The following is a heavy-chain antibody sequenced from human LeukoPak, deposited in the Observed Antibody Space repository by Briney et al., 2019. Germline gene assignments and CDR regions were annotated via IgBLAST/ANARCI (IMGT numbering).Heavy chain of an antibody. V-gene: IGHV4-61*02. CDR3: ARERGTTGTGLRNWFDP. D-gene: IGHD1-1*01. Sequence: SSETLSLTCTVSGGSISSGGYYWSWIRQPAGKGLEWIGRIYTSGSTNYNPSLKSRVTMSVDTSKNQFSLKLSSVTAADTAVYYCARERGTTGTGLRNWFDPWGQGTLVTVSS. J-gene: IGHJ5*02. CDR1: GGSISSGGYY. CDR2: IYTSGST.